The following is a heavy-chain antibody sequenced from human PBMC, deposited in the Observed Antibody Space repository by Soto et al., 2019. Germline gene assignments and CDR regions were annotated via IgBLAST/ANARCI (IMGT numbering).Heavy chain of an antibody. D-gene: IGHD1-20*01. CDR1: GCSISSYY. V-gene: IGHV4-59*01. CDR2: IYYSGST. CDR3: ARVGYNWNDVEAFDI. Sequence: SETLSLTCTVSGCSISSYYWSWIRQPPGKGLEWIGYIYYSGSTNYNPSLKSRVTISVDTSKNQFSLKLSSVTAADTAVYYCARVGYNWNDVEAFDIWGQGTMVTVSS. J-gene: IGHJ3*02.